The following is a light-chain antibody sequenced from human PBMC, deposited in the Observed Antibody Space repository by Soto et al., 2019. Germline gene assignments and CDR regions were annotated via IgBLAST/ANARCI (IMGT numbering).Light chain of an antibody. CDR2: DVS. J-gene: IGLJ3*02. CDR3: SSYTSSSTLEV. Sequence: QSALTRTASVSGSPGQSITISCTGTSSDVGGYNYVSWYQQHPGKAPKLMIYDVSNRPSGVSNRFSGSKSGNTASLTISGLQSEDEADYYCSSYTSSSTLEVFGGGTKLTVL. CDR1: SSDVGGYNY. V-gene: IGLV2-14*01.